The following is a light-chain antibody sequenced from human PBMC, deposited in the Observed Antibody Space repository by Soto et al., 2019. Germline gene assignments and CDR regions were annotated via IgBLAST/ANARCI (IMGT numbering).Light chain of an antibody. V-gene: IGKV1-5*01. CDR3: QQYDTYPWT. J-gene: IGKJ1*01. Sequence: DIRMTQSPSTLSASVGDRLTITCRASQSVSGWLAWYQQKPGKAPNLLIYAASNLGSGVPSRFSGSGSGTEFALTISSLQPDDFATYYCQQYDTYPWTFGQGTKVEIK. CDR2: AAS. CDR1: QSVSGW.